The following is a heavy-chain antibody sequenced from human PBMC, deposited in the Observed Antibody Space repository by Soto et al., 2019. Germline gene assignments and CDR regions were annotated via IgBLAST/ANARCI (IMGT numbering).Heavy chain of an antibody. Sequence: ASVKVSCKASGYTFTSYYMHWVRQAPGQGLEWMGIINPSGGSTSYAQKFQGRVTMTSDTSTSTVYMELRIRRFTDTAVYYYARDRAAGGTRVFDIWGQGAMVTVSS. D-gene: IGHD6-13*01. J-gene: IGHJ3*02. V-gene: IGHV1-46*01. CDR3: ARDRAAGGTRVFDI. CDR1: GYTFTSYY. CDR2: INPSGGST.